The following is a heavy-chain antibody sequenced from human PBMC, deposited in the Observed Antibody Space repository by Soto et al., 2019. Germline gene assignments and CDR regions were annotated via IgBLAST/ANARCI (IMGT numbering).Heavy chain of an antibody. CDR1: GFTFSSYA. V-gene: IGHV3-23*01. J-gene: IGHJ4*02. CDR3: AKDLEVAVAGRVVDY. D-gene: IGHD6-19*01. Sequence: PGGSLRLSCAASGFTFSSYAMSWVRQAPGKGLEWVSAISGSGGSTYYADSVKGRFTISRDNSKNTLYLQMNSLRAEDTAVYYFAKDLEVAVAGRVVDYWGQGPLVTVSS. CDR2: ISGSGGST.